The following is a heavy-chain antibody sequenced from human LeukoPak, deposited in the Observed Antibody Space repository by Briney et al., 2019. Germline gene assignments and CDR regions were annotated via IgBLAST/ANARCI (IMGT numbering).Heavy chain of an antibody. CDR2: IYYSGST. CDR3: ARSKGYYFDY. CDR1: GGSFSSDDYY. V-gene: IGHV4-31*01. J-gene: IGHJ4*02. Sequence: SETLSLTCTVSGGSFSSDDYYWSWIRQHPGKGLEWIGYIYYSGSTYCNPSLKSPITISIDTSKNQFSLKLSSVTAADTAVYYCARSKGYYFDYWGQGTLVTVSS.